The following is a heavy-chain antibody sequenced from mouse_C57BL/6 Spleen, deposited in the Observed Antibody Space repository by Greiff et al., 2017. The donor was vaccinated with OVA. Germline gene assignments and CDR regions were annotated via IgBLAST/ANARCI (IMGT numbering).Heavy chain of an antibody. CDR2: IDPSDSET. V-gene: IGHV1-52*01. D-gene: IGHD4-1*01. Sequence: QVQLQQPGAELVRPGSSVKLSCKASGYTFTSYWLHWVKQRPIQGLEWIGNIDPSDSETHYNQKFKGKATFTVDKSSSTAYMQLSSLTSEDSAVYYCARDWDGDYYAMDYWGQGTSVTVSS. J-gene: IGHJ4*01. CDR1: GYTFTSYW. CDR3: ARDWDGDYYAMDY.